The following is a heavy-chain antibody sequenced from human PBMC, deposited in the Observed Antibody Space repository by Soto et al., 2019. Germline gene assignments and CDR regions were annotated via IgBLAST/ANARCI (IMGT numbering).Heavy chain of an antibody. Sequence: QVQLVESGGGVVQPGTSLTLSCKASGFSFSVYGRHWVRRAPGKGLDWVAVIWSDGSIQKYADSVKGRFTLSRYNSKISQYPVAIRLGPVDTDVCYCASDKGSSPFDIWGQETMETVSS. CDR3: ASDKGSSPFDI. CDR1: GFSFSVYG. V-gene: IGHV3-33*03. J-gene: IGHJ3*02. CDR2: IWSDGSIQ.